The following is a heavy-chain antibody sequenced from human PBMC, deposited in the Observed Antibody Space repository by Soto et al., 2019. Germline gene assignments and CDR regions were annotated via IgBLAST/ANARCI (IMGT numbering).Heavy chain of an antibody. Sequence: GSLRLSCAASGFTFSGSAMHWVRQASGKGLEWVGRIGSKATSYATEYSASVKGRFTISRDDSKNTAYLQMNSLRTEDTAIYYCTRHGLYYYDTSGYYPTDNWGQGTLVTVSS. J-gene: IGHJ4*02. CDR3: TRHGLYYYDTSGYYPTDN. V-gene: IGHV3-73*01. CDR2: IGSKATSYAT. CDR1: GFTFSGSA. D-gene: IGHD3-22*01.